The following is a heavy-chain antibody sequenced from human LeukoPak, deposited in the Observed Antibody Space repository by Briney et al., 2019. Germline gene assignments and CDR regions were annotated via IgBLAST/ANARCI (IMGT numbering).Heavy chain of an antibody. J-gene: IGHJ4*02. D-gene: IGHD3-10*01. CDR3: AREGSSSPGPVGY. V-gene: IGHV3-7*01. CDR2: IMQDGSEK. CDR1: GFTLSSHW. Sequence: PGRSLRLSCAASGFTLSSHWMSWVRQAAGKGLEWVANIMQDGSEKYYVDSVKGRFTISRDNAKNSLYLQMNSLRAEETAVYYCAREGSSSPGPVGYWGQGTLVTVSS.